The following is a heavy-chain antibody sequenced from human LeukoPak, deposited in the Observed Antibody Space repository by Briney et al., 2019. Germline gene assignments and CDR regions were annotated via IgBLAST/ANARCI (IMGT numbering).Heavy chain of an antibody. CDR2: IDTTSTYK. V-gene: IGHV3-21*04. J-gene: IGHJ4*02. CDR3: ARDPTYGSGSPA. CDR1: GFTFSAYT. Sequence: PGGSLRLSCAAAGFTFSAYTMHWVRQAPGKGLEWVSAIDTTSTYKIYADSVKGRFTISRDNTRNSLYLQMNSLRAEDTAVYYCARDPTYGSGSPAGGQGTLVTVSS. D-gene: IGHD3-10*01.